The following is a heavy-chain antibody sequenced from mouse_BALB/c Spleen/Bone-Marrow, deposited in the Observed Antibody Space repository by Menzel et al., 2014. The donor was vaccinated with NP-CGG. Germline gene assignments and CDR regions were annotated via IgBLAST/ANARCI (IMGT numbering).Heavy chain of an antibody. D-gene: IGHD2-4*01. CDR1: GHTFIIFW. CDR2: INSSNGRT. CDR3: AREYYDKGRFNC. J-gene: IGHJ3*01. V-gene: IGHV1S81*02. Sequence: VQGVESGAELAKPGASVKMSCKASGHTFIIFWTHWEKQRPGPGLVWIGEINSSNGRTNYYEKFKSRATLTIDKASSTANKQIYRLTSDDSAVYYCAREYYDKGRFNCRGQRP.